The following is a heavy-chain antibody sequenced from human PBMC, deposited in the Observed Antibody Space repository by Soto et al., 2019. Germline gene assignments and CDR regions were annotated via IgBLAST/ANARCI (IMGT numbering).Heavy chain of an antibody. V-gene: IGHV4-39*01. CDR3: ARLHGYCISSSCHGHYAMDV. CDR1: SAPVSSSTYT. J-gene: IGHJ6*02. Sequence: QLQLQESGPGLVKPSETLSLTCTVSSAPVSSSTYTWGWIRQPPGKGLEWIGSIYYSGSTYYNPSLNSRLSVYLCTSKNQCSLMVSSATGADSAGYYCARLHGYCISSSCHGHYAMDVWGQGTTVTVSS. D-gene: IGHD2-2*01. CDR2: IYYSGST.